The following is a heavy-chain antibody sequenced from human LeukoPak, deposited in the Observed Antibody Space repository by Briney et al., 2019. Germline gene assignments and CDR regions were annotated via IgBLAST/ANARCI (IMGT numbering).Heavy chain of an antibody. Sequence: GESLKISCKGSGDSFSNYWIGWVRQMPGKGLEWMGIIYPGDSDTRYNPSFQGQVTISADKSISTAYLQWSSLKASDTAMYYCARPRGSYAVSAFDIWGQGTMVTVSS. CDR2: IYPGDSDT. CDR1: GDSFSNYW. D-gene: IGHD1-26*01. CDR3: ARPRGSYAVSAFDI. J-gene: IGHJ3*02. V-gene: IGHV5-51*01.